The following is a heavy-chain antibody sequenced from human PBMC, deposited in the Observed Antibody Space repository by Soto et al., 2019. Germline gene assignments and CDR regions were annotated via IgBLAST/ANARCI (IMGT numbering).Heavy chain of an antibody. J-gene: IGHJ4*02. CDR1: GFTFSSYG. D-gene: IGHD5-18*01. CDR2: ISYDGSNK. V-gene: IGHV3-30*18. Sequence: QVQLVESGGGVVQPGRSLRLSCAASGFTFSSYGMHWVRQAPGKGLEWVAVISYDGSNKYYADSVKGRFTISRDNSKNTLYLQTNSLRAEDTAVYYCAKGNPDTAMDPAPFDYWGQGTLVTVSS. CDR3: AKGNPDTAMDPAPFDY.